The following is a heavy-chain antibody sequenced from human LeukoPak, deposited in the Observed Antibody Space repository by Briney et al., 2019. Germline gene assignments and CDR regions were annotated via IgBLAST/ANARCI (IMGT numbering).Heavy chain of an antibody. J-gene: IGHJ4*02. CDR1: GYTFTGYY. CDR3: ARNTYYYDSSGYSAFDY. D-gene: IGHD3-22*01. V-gene: IGHV1-2*02. Sequence: ASVKVSCKASGYTFTGYYIHWVRQAPGQGLEWMGRINPNSGGTKYAQKFQDRVTMTRDTSISTAYMELGRLRSDDTAVYYCARNTYYYDSSGYSAFDYWGQGTLVTVSS. CDR2: INPNSGGT.